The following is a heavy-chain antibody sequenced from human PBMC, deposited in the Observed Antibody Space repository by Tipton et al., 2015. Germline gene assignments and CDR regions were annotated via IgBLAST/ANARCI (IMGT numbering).Heavy chain of an antibody. CDR2: ISHSGNT. V-gene: IGHV4-38-2*01. CDR1: GYSISTDYY. D-gene: IGHD3-9*01. Sequence: GLVKPSDTLSLTCAVSGYSISTDYYWVWIRQPPGKGLEWIGTISHSGNTFYNPSLKSRVTISVDTSKTQFSLKLTSVTAADTAVYYCACQDYDSLTRDYQTVDYWGQGTLVTVSS. J-gene: IGHJ4*02. CDR3: ACQDYDSLTRDYQTVDY.